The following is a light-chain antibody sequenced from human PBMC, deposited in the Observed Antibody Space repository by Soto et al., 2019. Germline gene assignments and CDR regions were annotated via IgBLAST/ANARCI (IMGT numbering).Light chain of an antibody. V-gene: IGLV2-14*01. CDR1: SSDVGAYNY. J-gene: IGLJ7*01. Sequence: QSALTQPASVSGSPGQSITISCTGTSSDVGAYNYVSWYQHHPGKAPKLVIYEVSNRPSGVSNRFSGSKSGNTASLTISGLQAEDEADYYCSSYTGSSTVFGGGTQLTVL. CDR2: EVS. CDR3: SSYTGSSTV.